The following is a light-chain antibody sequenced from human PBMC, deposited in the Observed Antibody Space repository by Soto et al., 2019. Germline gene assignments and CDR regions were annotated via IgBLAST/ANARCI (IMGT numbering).Light chain of an antibody. CDR3: HQYGDSIT. CDR1: QSVSSTY. CDR2: GAS. V-gene: IGKV3-20*01. J-gene: IGKJ5*01. Sequence: EIVLTQSPGTLSLCPGETATLSCRASQSVSSTYLAWYQQKPDQAPRLLIYGASSRGTGIPYRFSGSGSGTDFTLTISRLEPEDFAVYYCHQYGDSITFGQGTRLEIE.